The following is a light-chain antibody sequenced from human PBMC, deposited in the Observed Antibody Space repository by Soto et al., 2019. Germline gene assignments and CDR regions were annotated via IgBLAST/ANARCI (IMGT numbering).Light chain of an antibody. CDR1: QSVSSSY. J-gene: IGKJ2*01. CDR3: QQYGSSPYT. Sequence: EIVLTQSPGTLSLSPGERATLSCRASQSVSSSYLAWYQQKPGQAPRLLIYGASSRATGIPDRFSGSGSGTDFTLTISRLEPEDFAVYSCQQYGSSPYTFGQGTKREMK. V-gene: IGKV3-20*01. CDR2: GAS.